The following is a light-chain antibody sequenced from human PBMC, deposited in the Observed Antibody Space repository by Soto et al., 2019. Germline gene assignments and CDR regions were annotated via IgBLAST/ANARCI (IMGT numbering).Light chain of an antibody. CDR3: SSYTSSSSYG. Sequence: QSVLTQPASVSGSPGQSITISCTGTSSDVGGYKYVSWYQQHPGKAPKLLIYTVSNRPSGVSNRFSGSKSGNTASLTISGLQAEDEADYYCSSYTSSSSYGFGNGTKVTVL. V-gene: IGLV2-14*01. J-gene: IGLJ1*01. CDR2: TVS. CDR1: SSDVGGYKY.